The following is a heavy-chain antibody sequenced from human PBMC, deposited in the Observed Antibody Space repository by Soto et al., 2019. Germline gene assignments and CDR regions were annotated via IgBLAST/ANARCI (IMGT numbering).Heavy chain of an antibody. Sequence: KPSETLSLTCTVSGGSISSYYWSWIREPPGKGLEWIGYIYYSGITKYSPSLKSRVTISVDTSKNQFSLKLSSVTAADTAVYYCARDSGSGCYSDNYFDPWGQGTLVTVSS. CDR3: ARDSGSGCYSDNYFDP. V-gene: IGHV4-59*01. CDR2: IYYSGIT. J-gene: IGHJ5*02. CDR1: GGSISSYY. D-gene: IGHD3-10*01.